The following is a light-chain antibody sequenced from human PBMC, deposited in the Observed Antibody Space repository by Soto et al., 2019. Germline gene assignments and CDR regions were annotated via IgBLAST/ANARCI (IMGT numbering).Light chain of an antibody. J-gene: IGKJ1*01. CDR2: GAS. V-gene: IGKV3-20*01. Sequence: EIVLPQFPGTLSLSPGERATLSCRASQSVSSNYLAWYQQRPGQPPNLLIFGASNRAPGIPDRFSGSGSGTDFTLTISRLEPEDFAVYYCQQYGSSIKTFGQGTKVDIK. CDR3: QQYGSSIKT. CDR1: QSVSSNY.